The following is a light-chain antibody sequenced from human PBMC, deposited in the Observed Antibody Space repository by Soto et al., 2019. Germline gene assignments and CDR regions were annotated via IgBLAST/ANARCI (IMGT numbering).Light chain of an antibody. V-gene: IGKV2D-29*02. CDR3: LQSIQLPFT. J-gene: IGKJ3*01. CDR1: QSLPQSDGKTY. Sequence: DIVMTQTPLSLSVTPGQPASISCKSSQSLPQSDGKTYLYWYLQKPGQSPQLLIYVVSNRFSGVPARFSGSGSGTDFTLTISRVEAEDVGIYYWLQSIQLPFTFGPGTKVDIK. CDR2: VVS.